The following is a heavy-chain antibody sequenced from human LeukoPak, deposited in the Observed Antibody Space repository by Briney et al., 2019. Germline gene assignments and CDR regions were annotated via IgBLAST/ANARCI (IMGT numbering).Heavy chain of an antibody. CDR2: SNWNGGST. CDR3: AREYDAFDI. V-gene: IGHV3-20*04. CDR1: DFIFDDYV. Sequence: ALRLSCAAGDFIFDDYVMSLVRPAGGRGVGWVSGSNWNGGSTGYADSVKGRFTISRDNAKNSLYLQMNSLRAEDTAVYYCAREYDAFDIWGQGTMVTVSS. J-gene: IGHJ3*02.